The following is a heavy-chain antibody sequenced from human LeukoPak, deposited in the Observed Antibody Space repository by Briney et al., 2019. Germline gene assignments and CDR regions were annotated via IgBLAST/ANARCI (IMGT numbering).Heavy chain of an antibody. Sequence: ASVKVSCKVSGYTLTELSMHWVRQAPGRGLEWMGGFDPEDGETIYAQKFQGRVTMTEDTSTDTAYMELSSLRSEDTAVYYCATTPPLSNLSYGMDVWGQGTTVTVSS. J-gene: IGHJ6*02. V-gene: IGHV1-24*01. D-gene: IGHD1-14*01. CDR2: FDPEDGET. CDR3: ATTPPLSNLSYGMDV. CDR1: GYTLTELS.